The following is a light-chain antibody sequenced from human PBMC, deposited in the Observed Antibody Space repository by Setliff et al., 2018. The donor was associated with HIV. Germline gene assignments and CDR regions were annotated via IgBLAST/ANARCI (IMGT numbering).Light chain of an antibody. J-gene: IGLJ1*01. Sequence: QSALTQPASVSGSPGQSITISCTGISSDVGKYNLVSWYQQHPDKAPKLMIYQATKWPSGVSSRFSGSRSGNTASLTISGLQAEDEADYYCSSYVLSTNSYVFGTGTKVTVL. CDR1: SSDVGKYNL. CDR3: SSYVLSTNSYV. CDR2: QAT. V-gene: IGLV2-23*01.